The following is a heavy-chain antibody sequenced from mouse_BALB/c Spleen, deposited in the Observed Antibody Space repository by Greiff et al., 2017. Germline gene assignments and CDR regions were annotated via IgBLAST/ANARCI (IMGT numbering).Heavy chain of an antibody. CDR1: GYSFTSYY. CDR3: ARYTYGNYGDY. CDR2: IDPFNGGT. J-gene: IGHJ2*01. D-gene: IGHD2-1*01. V-gene: IGHV1S135*01. Sequence: VQLKESGPELMKPGASVKISCKASGYSFTSYYMHWVKQSHGKSLEWIGYIDPFNGGTSYNQKFKGKATLTVDKSSSTAYMHLSSLTSEDSAVYYCARYTYGNYGDYWGQGTTLTVSS.